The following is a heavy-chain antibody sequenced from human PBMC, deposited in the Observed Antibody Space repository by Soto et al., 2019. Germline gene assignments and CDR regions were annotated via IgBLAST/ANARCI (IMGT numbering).Heavy chain of an antibody. J-gene: IGHJ6*02. V-gene: IGHV3-30*18. D-gene: IGHD5-18*01. CDR3: AKVARTPAMVTPPSLFGLGG. CDR2: ISYDGSNK. CDR1: GLTFSTSG. Sequence: PGGSLRLSCADSGLTFSTSGMHWVGQSPGKGLEWVAVISYDGSNKYYRDSVKGRFTISRDNSKNTLYLQMNSLRLEDTAVYYCAKVARTPAMVTPPSLFGLGGWGQGTTVTVSS.